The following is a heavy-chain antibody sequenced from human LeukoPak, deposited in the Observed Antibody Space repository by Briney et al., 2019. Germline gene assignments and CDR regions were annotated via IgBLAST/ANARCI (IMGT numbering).Heavy chain of an antibody. D-gene: IGHD5-24*01. CDR2: IFGGGSR. CDR1: GFTVSSNS. Sequence: PGGSLRLSCAASGFTVSSNSMTWVRQAPGKGLEWVALIFGGGSRYYADSVKGRFIISRDTSKNKLFIQMNSLRAEDAAVYFCARGDDYSTYFDYWGQGTLVTVSS. J-gene: IGHJ4*02. V-gene: IGHV3-66*01. CDR3: ARGDDYSTYFDY.